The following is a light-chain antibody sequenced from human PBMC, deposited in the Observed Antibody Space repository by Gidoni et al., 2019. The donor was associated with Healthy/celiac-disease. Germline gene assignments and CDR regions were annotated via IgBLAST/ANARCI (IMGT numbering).Light chain of an antibody. Sequence: DIQMTQSPSHLSASVGDRVTITCRASHSISSWLAWYQQKPGKAPKLLIYKSSSLESGVTSRFSGSGSGTEFTLTISSLQPDDFATYYCQQYNSYPLTFGGGTKVEIK. CDR2: KSS. CDR3: QQYNSYPLT. CDR1: HSISSW. V-gene: IGKV1-5*03. J-gene: IGKJ4*01.